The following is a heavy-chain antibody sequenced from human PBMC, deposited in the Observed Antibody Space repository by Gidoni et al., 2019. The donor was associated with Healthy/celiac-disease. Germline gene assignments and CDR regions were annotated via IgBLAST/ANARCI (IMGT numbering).Heavy chain of an antibody. V-gene: IGHV3-74*01. J-gene: IGHJ6*02. Sequence: EVQLVESGGGLVQPGGSLRLSCAASGFTFSSYWLHWVRQAPGKGLVWVSRINSDGSSTSYADSVKGRFTISRDNAKNTLYLQMNSLRAEDTAVYYCARDEVRITMIVVSYYYYGMDVWGQGTTVTVSS. CDR1: GFTFSSYW. CDR2: INSDGSST. CDR3: ARDEVRITMIVVSYYYYGMDV. D-gene: IGHD3-22*01.